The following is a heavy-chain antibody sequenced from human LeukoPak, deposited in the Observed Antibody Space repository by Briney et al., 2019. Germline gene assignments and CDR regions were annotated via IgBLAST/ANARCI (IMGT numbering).Heavy chain of an antibody. CDR2: INPSGGST. V-gene: IGHV1-46*03. Sequence: GASVKVPCKASGYTFTSYYMHWVRQAPGQGLEWMGIINPSGGSTSYAQKFQGRVAMTRDTSTSTVYMELSSLRSEDTAVYYCARDREYCGGDCYSDAFDIWGQGTMVTVSS. CDR1: GYTFTSYY. J-gene: IGHJ3*02. CDR3: ARDREYCGGDCYSDAFDI. D-gene: IGHD2-21*02.